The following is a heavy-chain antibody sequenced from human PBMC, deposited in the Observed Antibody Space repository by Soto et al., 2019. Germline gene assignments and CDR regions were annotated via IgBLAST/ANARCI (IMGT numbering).Heavy chain of an antibody. CDR3: AREVVDGSSLWLDP. V-gene: IGHV1-8*01. D-gene: IGHD3-10*01. J-gene: IGHJ5*02. CDR1: GFTFSTND. CDR2: MNANVDAT. Sequence: QVQLVQSGAEVKKPGASVKVSCKASGFTFSTNDINWVRQAPGQGRQWMGWMNANVDATDSPQEFKGRVTMTWNASISTAYMELSNLKSDDTAVYYCAREVVDGSSLWLDPWGQGTLVTVSS.